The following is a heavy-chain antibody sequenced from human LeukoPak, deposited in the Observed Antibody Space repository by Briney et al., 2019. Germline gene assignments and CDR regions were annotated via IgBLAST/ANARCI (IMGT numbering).Heavy chain of an antibody. CDR3: ARVYVGATYYYYMDV. Sequence: PSETLSLTCTVSGGSISSYYWSWIRQPPGKGLEWIGYIYYSGSTNYNPSLKSRVTISVDTSKNQFSPKLSSVTAADTAVYYCARVYVGATYYYYMDVWGKGTTVTVSS. D-gene: IGHD1-26*01. V-gene: IGHV4-59*01. CDR2: IYYSGST. CDR1: GGSISSYY. J-gene: IGHJ6*03.